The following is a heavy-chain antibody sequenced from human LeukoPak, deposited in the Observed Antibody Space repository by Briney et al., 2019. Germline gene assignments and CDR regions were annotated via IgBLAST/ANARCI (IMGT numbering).Heavy chain of an antibody. CDR1: GGSISSCY. CDR3: ARESYYGGSGPFDY. Sequence: SETLSLTCTVSGGSISSCYWSWIRQPAGKGLEWIGRIYTSGSTNYNPSLKSRVTMSVDTSKNQFSLKLSSVTAADTAVYYCARESYYGGSGPFDYWGQGTLVTVSS. CDR2: IYTSGST. J-gene: IGHJ4*02. D-gene: IGHD3-10*01. V-gene: IGHV4-4*07.